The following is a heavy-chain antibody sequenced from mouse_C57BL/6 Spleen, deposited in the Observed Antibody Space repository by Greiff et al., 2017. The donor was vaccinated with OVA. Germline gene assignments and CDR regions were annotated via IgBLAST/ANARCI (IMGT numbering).Heavy chain of an antibody. CDR1: GYTFTSYW. D-gene: IGHD1-1*02. J-gene: IGHJ4*01. CDR2: IDPSDSYT. Sequence: QVQLQQPGAELVMPGASVKLSCKASGYTFTSYWMHWVKQRPGQGLEWIGEIDPSDSYTNYNQKFKGKSTLTVDKSSSTAYMQLSSLTSEDSAVYYCARGWYKDYAKDYWGQGTSVTVSS. V-gene: IGHV1-69*01. CDR3: ARGWYKDYAKDY.